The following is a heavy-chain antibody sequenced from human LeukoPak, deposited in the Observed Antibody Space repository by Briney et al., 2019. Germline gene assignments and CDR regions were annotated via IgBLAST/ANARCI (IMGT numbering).Heavy chain of an antibody. J-gene: IGHJ3*02. CDR1: GFTFSSYA. V-gene: IGHV3-30-3*01. CDR2: ISYDGSNK. CDR3: ARDKITMVRGVSDI. D-gene: IGHD3-10*01. Sequence: GGSLRLSCAASGFTFSSYAMHWVRQAPGKGLEWVAVISYDGSNKYYADSVKGRFTISRDNSKNTLYLQMNSLRAEDTAVYYCARDKITMVRGVSDIWGQGTMVTVSS.